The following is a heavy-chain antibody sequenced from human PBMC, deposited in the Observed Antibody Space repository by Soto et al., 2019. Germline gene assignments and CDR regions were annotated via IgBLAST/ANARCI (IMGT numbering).Heavy chain of an antibody. J-gene: IGHJ4*02. CDR2: IYPGDSDT. CDR3: ARLFDTSGWYDY. D-gene: IGHD6-19*01. CDR1: GYSFASYW. V-gene: IGHV5-51*01. Sequence: ESLELSWKGSGYSFASYWIGWVRQMPGKGLERMGIIYPGDSDTRYSPSFQGQVTISADKSITTTYLKWSSLKASDTAIYYCARLFDTSGWYDYWGQGTLVTVSS.